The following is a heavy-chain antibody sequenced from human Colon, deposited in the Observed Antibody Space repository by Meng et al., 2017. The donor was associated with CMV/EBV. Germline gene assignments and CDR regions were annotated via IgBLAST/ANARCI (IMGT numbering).Heavy chain of an antibody. D-gene: IGHD1-26*01. Sequence: GESLKISCAASGFPFSNYYMSWIRLAPGKGLEWISYISGDGSDLFYGDSVRGRFTISRDNAKNSLYPQINSLRVEDTAVYYCVRDILRVGITYYFDYWGQGTLVTVSS. CDR3: VRDILRVGITYYFDY. CDR1: GFPFSNYY. J-gene: IGHJ4*02. CDR2: ISGDGSDL. V-gene: IGHV3-11*04.